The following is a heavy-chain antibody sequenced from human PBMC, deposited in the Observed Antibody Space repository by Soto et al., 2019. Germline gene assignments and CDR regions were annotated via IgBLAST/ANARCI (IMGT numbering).Heavy chain of an antibody. V-gene: IGHV3-23*01. CDR2: VSGSGGSK. CDR1: GFNFSSHA. D-gene: IGHD3-3*01. Sequence: PGGSLRLSCVGSGFNFSSHAMSWVRQAPGKGLEWVSSVSGSGGSKHFPDFLKGRFSSSRDNSKNTLYLEMNSLRVEDTAVYYCAKDLPLWSGYSFSENHWGQGTLVTVSS. J-gene: IGHJ5*02. CDR3: AKDLPLWSGYSFSENH.